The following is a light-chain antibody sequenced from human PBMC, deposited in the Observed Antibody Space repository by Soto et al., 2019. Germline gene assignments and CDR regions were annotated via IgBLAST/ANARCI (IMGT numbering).Light chain of an antibody. CDR3: AAWEESGGVV. Sequence: QSVLTQPPSASGTPGQRVTISCSGSSSNIGSTYVYWYQQLPGTAPKLLIYRNNQRPSGVPDRFSGSKSGASASLAISGLRSGDGVDYYCAAWEESGGVVFGGGTKLPAL. J-gene: IGLJ2*01. CDR1: SSNIGSTY. V-gene: IGLV1-47*01. CDR2: RNN.